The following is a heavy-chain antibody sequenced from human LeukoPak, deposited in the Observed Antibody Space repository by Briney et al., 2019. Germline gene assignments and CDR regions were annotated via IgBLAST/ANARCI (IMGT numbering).Heavy chain of an antibody. V-gene: IGHV3-7*03. CDR3: ARAFYSYFDY. J-gene: IGHJ4*02. D-gene: IGHD2/OR15-2a*01. Sequence: GGSLRLSCAASGLNFRSSWMSWIRQAPGKGLERVANINQDGSEKYYVYSVKGRFTISRDNAKNSLYLQMNSLRVEDTAVYYCARAFYSYFDYWGQGTLVVVST. CDR2: INQDGSEK. CDR1: GLNFRSSW.